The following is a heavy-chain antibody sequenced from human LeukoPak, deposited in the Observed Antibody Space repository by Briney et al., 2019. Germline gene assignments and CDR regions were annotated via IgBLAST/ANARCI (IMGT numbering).Heavy chain of an antibody. CDR1: GFTFSNYA. Sequence: GGSLRLSCAASGFTFSNYAIHWVRQAPGKGLEWVAFIRFDGSYNSYSDSVKGRFTISRDNSKNTLYLQMNSLRAEDTAVYYCAKASAMIVVVSKHFDYWGQGTLVTVSS. D-gene: IGHD3-22*01. J-gene: IGHJ4*02. CDR2: IRFDGSYN. V-gene: IGHV3-30*02. CDR3: AKASAMIVVVSKHFDY.